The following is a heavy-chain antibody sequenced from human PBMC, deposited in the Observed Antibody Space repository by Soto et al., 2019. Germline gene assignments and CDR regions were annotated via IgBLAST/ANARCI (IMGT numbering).Heavy chain of an antibody. CDR2: ISGSGGST. J-gene: IGHJ4*02. D-gene: IGHD6-13*01. Sequence: GGSLRLSCAASGFTFSSYAMSWVRQAPGKGLEWVSAISGSGGSTYYADSVKARFTISRDNSKNTVYLQMNSLRAEDTAVYYCAKEFRLSSSWYPNYFDYWGQGTLVTVSS. V-gene: IGHV3-23*01. CDR3: AKEFRLSSSWYPNYFDY. CDR1: GFTFSSYA.